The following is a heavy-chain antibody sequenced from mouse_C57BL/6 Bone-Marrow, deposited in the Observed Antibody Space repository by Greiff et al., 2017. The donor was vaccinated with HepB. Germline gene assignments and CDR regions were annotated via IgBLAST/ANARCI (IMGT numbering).Heavy chain of an antibody. D-gene: IGHD1-1*01. CDR3: ARRIIYYYGSSYGYFDY. CDR1: GYTFTSYW. CDR2: IDPNSGGT. Sequence: QVQLKQPGAELVKPGASVKLSCKASGYTFTSYWMHWVKQRPGRGLEWIGRIDPNSGGTKYNEKFKSKATLTVDKPSSTAYTQLSSLTSEDSAVYYCARRIIYYYGSSYGYFDYWGQGTTLTVSS. J-gene: IGHJ2*01. V-gene: IGHV1-72*01.